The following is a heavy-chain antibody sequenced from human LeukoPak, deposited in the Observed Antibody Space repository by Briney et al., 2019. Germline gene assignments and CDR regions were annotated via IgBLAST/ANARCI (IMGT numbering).Heavy chain of an antibody. V-gene: IGHV1-69*06. Sequence: ASVKVSCKASGGTFGSYAISWVRQAPGQGLEWMGGIIPIFGTANYAQKFQGRVTITADKSTSTAYMELSSLRSEDTAVYYCARDELGYCSGGSCYSARLPDYWGQGTLVTVSS. CDR1: GGTFGSYA. D-gene: IGHD2-15*01. CDR2: IIPIFGTA. J-gene: IGHJ4*02. CDR3: ARDELGYCSGGSCYSARLPDY.